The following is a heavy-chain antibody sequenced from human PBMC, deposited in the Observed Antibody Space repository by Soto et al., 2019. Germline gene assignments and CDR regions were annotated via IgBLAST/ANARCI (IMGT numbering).Heavy chain of an antibody. D-gene: IGHD1-1*01. Sequence: EVQLVESGGGLVQPGGSLRLSCAASGFTFSSYWMSWVRQAPVKGLEWVAKIKHDGSEKYSVDSVKGRFTISRDNAKNSLYLQMNSLRAEDTAVYYCARNNAFEIWGQGTMVTVSS. J-gene: IGHJ3*02. CDR2: IKHDGSEK. V-gene: IGHV3-7*01. CDR1: GFTFSSYW. CDR3: ARNNAFEI.